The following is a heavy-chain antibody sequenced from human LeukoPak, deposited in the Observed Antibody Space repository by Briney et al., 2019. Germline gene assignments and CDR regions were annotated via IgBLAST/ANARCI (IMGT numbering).Heavy chain of an antibody. Sequence: ASVTVSCKASGYTFTTYYMHWVRQAPGQGLEWMALINPSGGSTSYAQKFQGRVTMTRDTSTSTVYMELSSLRSEDTAVYYCARGYCSSNSCYGADAFDIWGQGTMVTVSS. CDR1: GYTFTTYY. CDR3: ARGYCSSNSCYGADAFDI. J-gene: IGHJ3*02. D-gene: IGHD2-2*01. CDR2: INPSGGST. V-gene: IGHV1-46*01.